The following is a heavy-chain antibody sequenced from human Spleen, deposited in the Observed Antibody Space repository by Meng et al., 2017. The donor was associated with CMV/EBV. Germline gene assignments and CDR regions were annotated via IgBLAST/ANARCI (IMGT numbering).Heavy chain of an antibody. V-gene: IGHV1-2*02. CDR3: AKDSVRGYYYYYGMDV. J-gene: IGHJ6*02. D-gene: IGHD3-10*01. CDR2: INPNSDGT. Sequence: ASVKVSCKASGYTFTGYYMHWVRQAPGQGLEWMGWINPNSDGTNYAQKFQGRVTMTRNTSINTAYMELSSLTSEDTAVYYCAKDSVRGYYYYYGMDVWGQGTTVTVSS. CDR1: GYTFTGYY.